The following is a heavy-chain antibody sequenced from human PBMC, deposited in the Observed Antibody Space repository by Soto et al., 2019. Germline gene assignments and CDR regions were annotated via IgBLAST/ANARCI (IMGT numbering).Heavy chain of an antibody. Sequence: PGGPQRLSCAASGLNSSSYGMSWIRQATGKGLEWVSAISGSGGSTYYADSVKGRFTISRDNSKNTLYLQMNSLRAEDTAVYYCAKASYNWNYWYFDLWGRGTLVTVSS. CDR1: GLNSSSYG. CDR3: AKASYNWNYWYFDL. V-gene: IGHV3-23*01. CDR2: ISGSGGST. D-gene: IGHD1-20*01. J-gene: IGHJ2*01.